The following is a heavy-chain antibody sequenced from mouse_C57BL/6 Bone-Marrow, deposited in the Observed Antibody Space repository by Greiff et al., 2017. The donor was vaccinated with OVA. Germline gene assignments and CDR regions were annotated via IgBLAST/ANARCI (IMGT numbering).Heavy chain of an antibody. V-gene: IGHV3-6*01. Sequence: VQLQQSGPGLVKPSQSLSLTCSVTGYSITSGYYWNWIRQFPGNKLEWMGYISYDGSNNYNPSLKNRISITRDTSKNQFFLKLNSVTTEDTATYYCAREGFAYWGQGTLVTVSA. CDR1: GYSITSGYY. J-gene: IGHJ3*01. CDR3: AREGFAY. CDR2: ISYDGSN.